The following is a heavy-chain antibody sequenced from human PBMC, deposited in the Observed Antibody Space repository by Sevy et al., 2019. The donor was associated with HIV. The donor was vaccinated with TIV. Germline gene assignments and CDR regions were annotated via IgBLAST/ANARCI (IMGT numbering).Heavy chain of an antibody. CDR2: TYYSGTT. CDR1: GGSMNIYY. V-gene: IGHV4-59*01. Sequence: SETLSLTCSVSGGSMNIYYWSWIRQPPGKRLERIGFTYYSGTTKYNPSLKGRVTISIDTSKNQFSLKLSSVTAADTAVYYCGRVGFNWNDVDYWGQGILVTVSS. J-gene: IGHJ4*02. CDR3: GRVGFNWNDVDY. D-gene: IGHD1-20*01.